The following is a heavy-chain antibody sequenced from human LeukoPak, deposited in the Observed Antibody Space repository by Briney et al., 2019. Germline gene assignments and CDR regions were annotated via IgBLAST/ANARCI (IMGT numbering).Heavy chain of an antibody. CDR2: IKGSGSFT. V-gene: IGHV3-23*01. CDR1: GFTFSSYS. J-gene: IGHJ3*01. Sequence: PGGSLRLSCAASGFTFSSYSMNWVRQAPGRGLEWVSAIKGSGSFTKYADSVTGRFTISRDNSKNMLYLQMSSLTADDTAIYCCARDPNGDYIGAFDFGGQGTMVTVSS. D-gene: IGHD4-17*01. CDR3: ARDPNGDYIGAFDF.